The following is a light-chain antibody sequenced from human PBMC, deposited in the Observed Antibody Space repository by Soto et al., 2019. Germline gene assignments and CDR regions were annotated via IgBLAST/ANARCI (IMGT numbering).Light chain of an antibody. CDR2: GAS. CDR1: QSVTYDQ. V-gene: IGKV3-20*01. CDR3: QQYGDLPPT. Sequence: EIVLTQSPDTLSLSPGERATLSCRASQSVTYDQLAWYRQTPGQAPRLLIYGASSRAAGIPDRFSGSGSGTDFTLTIGRLEPEDFVVYHCQQYGDLPPTFGQGTKV. J-gene: IGKJ1*01.